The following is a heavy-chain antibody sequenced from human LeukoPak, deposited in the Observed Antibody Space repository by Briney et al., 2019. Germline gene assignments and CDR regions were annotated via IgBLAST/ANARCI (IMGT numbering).Heavy chain of an antibody. CDR3: ARGGVSNSWYRTPDY. CDR1: GYTFTNYG. J-gene: IGHJ4*02. V-gene: IGHV1-18*01. D-gene: IGHD6-13*01. Sequence: ASVKVSCKASGYTFTNYGLSWARQAPGQGLEWMGWISTYNGNTNYAQEFQGRVTMTTDTSTSTGYMEMRSLRSDDTAVYYCARGGVSNSWYRTPDYWGQGTLVTVSS. CDR2: ISTYNGNT.